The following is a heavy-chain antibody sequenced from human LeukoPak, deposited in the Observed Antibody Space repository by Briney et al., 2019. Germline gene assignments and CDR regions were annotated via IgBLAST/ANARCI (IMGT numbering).Heavy chain of an antibody. J-gene: IGHJ5*02. D-gene: IGHD3-3*01. CDR3: ARVAISAVINAWFDP. CDR1: GYTFAGHF. CDR2: IDPRSGGT. Sequence: GASVKVSCKASGYTFAGHFIHWIRQAPGQGLEWMGGIDPRSGGTDYAPKFQGRITMSRDTSVNTVYVELSRLKYDDTAIYYCARVAISAVINAWFDPWGQGTLVSVFS. V-gene: IGHV1-2*02.